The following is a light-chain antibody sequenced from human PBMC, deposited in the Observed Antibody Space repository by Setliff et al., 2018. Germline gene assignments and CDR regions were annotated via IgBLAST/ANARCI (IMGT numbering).Light chain of an antibody. Sequence: QSALTQPASVSGSLGQSITIPCTGTNSDVGYYNYVSWYQQEPGKAPKLLIYEVTNRPSGVSNRFSGSKSGNTASLTISGLRAEDESDYYCSSYTGKSTVFVFGSGTKVTVL. V-gene: IGLV2-14*03. CDR2: EVT. CDR3: SSYTGKSTVFV. J-gene: IGLJ1*01. CDR1: NSDVGYYNY.